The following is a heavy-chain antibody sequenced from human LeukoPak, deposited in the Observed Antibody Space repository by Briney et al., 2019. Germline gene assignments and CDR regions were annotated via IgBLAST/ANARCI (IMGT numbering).Heavy chain of an antibody. V-gene: IGHV1-18*01. CDR1: GYTFSSYG. D-gene: IGHD3-16*01. Sequence: ASVTVCCKASGYTFSSYGISWVRQAPGQGLEWMGWISAYNGNTNYAQKLQGRVTMTTDTSTSTAYMELRSLRSDDTAVYYCARDARGGRMTKWDYWGQGTLVTVSS. J-gene: IGHJ4*02. CDR2: ISAYNGNT. CDR3: ARDARGGRMTKWDY.